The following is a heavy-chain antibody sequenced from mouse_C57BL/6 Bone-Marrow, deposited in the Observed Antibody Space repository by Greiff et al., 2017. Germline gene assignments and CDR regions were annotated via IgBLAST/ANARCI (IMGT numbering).Heavy chain of an antibody. D-gene: IGHD1-1*01. CDR1: GYTFTSYG. CDR3: ARRNYYGSSAFAY. V-gene: IGHV1-81*01. Sequence: QVQLQQSGAELARPGASVKLSCKASGYTFTSYGISWVKQRTGQGLEWIGEFYPRSGNTYYNEKFKGKATLTADKSSSTAYMELRSLTSEDSAVYFCARRNYYGSSAFAYWGQGTLVTVSA. CDR2: FYPRSGNT. J-gene: IGHJ3*01.